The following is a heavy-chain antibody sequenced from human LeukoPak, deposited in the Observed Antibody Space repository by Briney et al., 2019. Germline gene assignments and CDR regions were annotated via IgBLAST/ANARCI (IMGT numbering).Heavy chain of an antibody. J-gene: IGHJ1*01. D-gene: IGHD3-3*01. CDR1: GYSISSGYY. V-gene: IGHV4-38-2*02. Sequence: SETLSLTCTVSGYSISSGYYWSWIRQPPGKGLEWIGEINHSGSTNYNPSLKSRVTISVDTSKNQFSLKLSSVTAADTAVYYCARGPLYYDFWSGYPQNSGYFQHWGQGTLVTVSS. CDR3: ARGPLYYDFWSGYPQNSGYFQH. CDR2: INHSGST.